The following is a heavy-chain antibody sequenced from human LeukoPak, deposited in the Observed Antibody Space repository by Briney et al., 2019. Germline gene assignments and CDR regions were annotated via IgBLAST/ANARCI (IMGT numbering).Heavy chain of an antibody. Sequence: GASVKVSCKASGYTFTSYYMHWVRQAPGQGLEWMGIINPSGGSTSYAQKFQGRVTMTRDTSTSTVYMELSSLRSEDTAVYYCARELDVPAVAGSNFDYWGQGTLVTVSS. V-gene: IGHV1-46*01. D-gene: IGHD6-19*01. CDR2: INPSGGST. CDR3: ARELDVPAVAGSNFDY. J-gene: IGHJ4*02. CDR1: GYTFTSYY.